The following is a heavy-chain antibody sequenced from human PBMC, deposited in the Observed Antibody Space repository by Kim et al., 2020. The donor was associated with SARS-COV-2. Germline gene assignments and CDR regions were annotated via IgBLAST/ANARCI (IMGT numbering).Heavy chain of an antibody. Sequence: GESLKISCKGSGYSFTSYWIGWVRQMPGKGLEWMGIIYPGYSDTRHSPSFQGQVTISANKSNSTAYLQWRRLKASDTAMYYCSWTSGSGSHYSFDIWGQGTMVTVSS. V-gene: IGHV5-51*01. CDR1: GYSFTSYW. D-gene: IGHD3-10*01. CDR2: IYPGYSDT. CDR3: SWTSGSGSHYSFDI. J-gene: IGHJ3*02.